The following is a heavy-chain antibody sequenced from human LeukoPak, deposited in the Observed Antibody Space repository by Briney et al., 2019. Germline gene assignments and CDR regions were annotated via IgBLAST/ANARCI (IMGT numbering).Heavy chain of an antibody. D-gene: IGHD3-10*01. Sequence: SKTLTLTCTVSGGSISSYYWSWIRQPAGKGLEWIGRIYTSGSTNYNPSPKSRITMSVDTSRNQFSLKLSSVTAADTAVYYCAREAGGSPHYFDFWGQGTLVTVSS. CDR2: IYTSGST. CDR3: AREAGGSPHYFDF. CDR1: GGSISSYY. J-gene: IGHJ4*02. V-gene: IGHV4-4*07.